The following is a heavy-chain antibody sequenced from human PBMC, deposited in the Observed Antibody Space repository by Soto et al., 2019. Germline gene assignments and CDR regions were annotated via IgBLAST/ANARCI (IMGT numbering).Heavy chain of an antibody. CDR2: INHSGST. CDR3: ARRRGYSSGPTPSNWFDP. J-gene: IGHJ5*02. CDR1: GGSFSGYY. V-gene: IGHV4-34*01. Sequence: KPSETLSLTCAVYGGSFSGYYWSWIRQPPGKGLEWIGEINHSGSTNYNPSLKSRVTISVDTSKNQFSLKLSSVTAADTAVYYCARRRGYSSGPTPSNWFDPWGQGTLVTVSS. D-gene: IGHD6-19*01.